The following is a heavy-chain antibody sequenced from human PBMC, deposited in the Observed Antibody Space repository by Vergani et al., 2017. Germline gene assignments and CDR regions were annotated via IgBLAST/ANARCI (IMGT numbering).Heavy chain of an antibody. J-gene: IGHJ6*02. CDR2: IKSKTDGGST. CDR1: GFTFSNAW. CDR3: TAGPIAARYYYCGMDV. Sequence: VQLVESGGGVVQPGRSLRLSCAASGFTFSNAWMSWVRQAPGKGLEWVGRIKSKTDGGSTDYAAPVKGRFTISGDDAQNTLYQQMNSMKTEDTAVYYCTAGPIAARYYYCGMDVWGQGTTVTVSS. D-gene: IGHD6-13*01. V-gene: IGHV3-15*01.